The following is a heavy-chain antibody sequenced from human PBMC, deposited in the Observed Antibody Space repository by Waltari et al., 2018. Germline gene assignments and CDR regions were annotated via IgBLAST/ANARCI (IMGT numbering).Heavy chain of an antibody. D-gene: IGHD3-10*01. J-gene: IGHJ4*02. CDR1: GFTFSRYW. Sequence: EVQLVESGGGLVQPGGSLRLSCAASGFTFSRYWMIWVRQAPGKGPEWVANVKEDGREKYYVDSVKGRVTISRDNAKNSLYLQMNSLRAEDTAVYYCVRDGMRGGDFDYWGQGTLVTVSS. CDR2: VKEDGREK. CDR3: VRDGMRGGDFDY. V-gene: IGHV3-7*01.